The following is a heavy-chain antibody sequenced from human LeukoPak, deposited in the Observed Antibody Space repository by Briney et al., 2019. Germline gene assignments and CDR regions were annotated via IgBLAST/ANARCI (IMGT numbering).Heavy chain of an antibody. D-gene: IGHD3-9*01. V-gene: IGHV3-53*01. Sequence: GGSLRLSCAASGFTVSSNYMSWVRQAPGKGLEWVSVIYSGGSTYYADSVKGRFTISRDNSKNTLYLQMNSLRAEDTAVYYCARGTHHDILTGLIDYWGQGTLVTVSS. J-gene: IGHJ4*02. CDR2: IYSGGST. CDR1: GFTVSSNY. CDR3: ARGTHHDILTGLIDY.